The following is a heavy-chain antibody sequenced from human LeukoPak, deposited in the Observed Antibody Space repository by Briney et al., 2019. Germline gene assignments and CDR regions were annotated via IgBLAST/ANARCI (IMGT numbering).Heavy chain of an antibody. CDR2: ISVSGGST. J-gene: IGHJ4*02. CDR1: GFTFSSYA. Sequence: GGSLRLSCAASGFTFSSYAMSWVRQAPGKGLEWVSAISVSGGSTYYADSVKGRFTNSRDNSKNTLYLQMNSLRAEDTAVYYCAKDISCVDTAMVKGYFDYWGQGTLVTVSS. CDR3: AKDISCVDTAMVKGYFDY. D-gene: IGHD5-18*01. V-gene: IGHV3-23*01.